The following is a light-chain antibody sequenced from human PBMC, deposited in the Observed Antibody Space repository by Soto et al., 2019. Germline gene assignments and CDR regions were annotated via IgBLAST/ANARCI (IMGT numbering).Light chain of an antibody. J-gene: IGKJ4*01. V-gene: IGKV3-20*01. Sequence: EIVLTQSPGTLSLSPGERATLSCRTSQSVRNHYLAWYQQKPGQDPRLLIYGASSRASGIPDRFSGGGSGTDFTLTISILEPEYFAFYYCQQYGSSPLAFGGGTTVEIK. CDR1: QSVRNHY. CDR2: GAS. CDR3: QQYGSSPLA.